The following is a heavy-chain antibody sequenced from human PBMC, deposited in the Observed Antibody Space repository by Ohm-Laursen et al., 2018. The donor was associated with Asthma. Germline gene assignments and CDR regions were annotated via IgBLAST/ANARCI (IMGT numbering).Heavy chain of an antibody. J-gene: IGHJ4*02. Sequence: TLSLTCTVSGGSISNGGYYWSWIRQHPGKGLEWIGYMYYSGTTYYNPSLNSRVAILVDTSKNQLSLKVNSVTAADTAVYYCARGVEYDYDSTGYYLDHWGQGTLVTVSS. CDR1: GGSISNGGYY. D-gene: IGHD3-22*01. CDR3: ARGVEYDYDSTGYYLDH. CDR2: MYYSGTT. V-gene: IGHV4-31*03.